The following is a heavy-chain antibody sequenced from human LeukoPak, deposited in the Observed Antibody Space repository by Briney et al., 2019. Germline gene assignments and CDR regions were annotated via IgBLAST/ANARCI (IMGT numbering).Heavy chain of an antibody. D-gene: IGHD3-10*01. Sequence: GGSLRLSCAASGFTFSSYSMNWVRQAPGKGLEWVSYISSSSSTIYYADSVKGRFTISRDNAKNSLYLQMNSLRAEDTAVYYWAREYYGSGSYLRFDPWGQGTLVTVSS. J-gene: IGHJ5*02. V-gene: IGHV3-48*01. CDR1: GFTFSSYS. CDR2: ISSSSSTI. CDR3: AREYYGSGSYLRFDP.